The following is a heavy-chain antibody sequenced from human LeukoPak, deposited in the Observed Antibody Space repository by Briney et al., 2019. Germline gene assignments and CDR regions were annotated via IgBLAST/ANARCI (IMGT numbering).Heavy chain of an antibody. J-gene: IGHJ3*01. Sequence: GGSLRLSCRGSGFVFDNYGMTWVRQAPGKGLEWVSAITGSGKGTWYTDAVTGRFTVSRDNSRNTLYLQMDSLRADDTAVYYCAKDPNGDYVGAFDFWGPGTLVTVSS. CDR3: AKDPNGDYVGAFDF. CDR1: GFVFDNYG. CDR2: ITGSGKGT. V-gene: IGHV3-23*01. D-gene: IGHD4-17*01.